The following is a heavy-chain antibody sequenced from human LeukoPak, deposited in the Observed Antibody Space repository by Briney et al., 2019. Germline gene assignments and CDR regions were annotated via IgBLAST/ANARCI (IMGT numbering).Heavy chain of an antibody. V-gene: IGHV3-21*01. CDR3: ARDPGSGYEEHFDY. Sequence: GGSLRLSCAASGFTFSTYNMNWVRQAPGKGLEWVSSISSSSDYIYYADSVKGRFTISRDNAKNSLYLQMKSLRAEDTAVYYCARDPGSGYEEHFDYWGQGTLVTVSS. D-gene: IGHD5-12*01. CDR2: ISSSSDYI. J-gene: IGHJ4*02. CDR1: GFTFSTYN.